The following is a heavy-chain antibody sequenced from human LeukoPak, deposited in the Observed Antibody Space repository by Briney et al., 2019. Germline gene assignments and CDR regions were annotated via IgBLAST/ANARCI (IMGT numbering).Heavy chain of an antibody. CDR3: ARDSLRGPKQWLFSSGGNYYYMDV. Sequence: GSSVKVSCKASGCTFSSYAISWVRQAPGQGLEWMEGIIPIFGTANYAQKFQGRVTITADESTSTAYMELSSLRSEDTAVYYCARDSLRGPKQWLFSSGGNYYYMDVWGKGTTVTISS. J-gene: IGHJ6*03. D-gene: IGHD6-19*01. V-gene: IGHV1-69*01. CDR1: GCTFSSYA. CDR2: IIPIFGTA.